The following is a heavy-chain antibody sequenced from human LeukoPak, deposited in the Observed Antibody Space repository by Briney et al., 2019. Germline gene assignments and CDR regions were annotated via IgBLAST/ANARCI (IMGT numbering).Heavy chain of an antibody. J-gene: IGHJ4*02. CDR1: GFTFSSYG. V-gene: IGHV3-30*18. Sequence: GRSLRLSCAASGFTFSSYGMHWVRQAPGKGLEWVAVISYDGSNKYYADSVKGRFTISRDNSKNTLYLQMNSLRAEDTAVYYCAKDLQHWGQGTLVTVSS. CDR2: ISYDGSNK. CDR3: AKDLQH.